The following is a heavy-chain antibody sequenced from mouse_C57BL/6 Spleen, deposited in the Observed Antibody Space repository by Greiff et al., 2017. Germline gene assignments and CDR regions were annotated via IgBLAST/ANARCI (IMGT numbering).Heavy chain of an antibody. V-gene: IGHV1-80*01. CDR1: GYAFSSYW. Sequence: VKLQQSGAELVKPGASVKISCKASGYAFSSYWMNWVKQRPGKGLEWIGQIYPGDGDTNYNGKFKGKATLTADKSSSTAYMQLSSLTSEDSAVYFCARTMVKRAFDYWGQGTTLTVSS. CDR3: ARTMVKRAFDY. CDR2: IYPGDGDT. D-gene: IGHD2-1*01. J-gene: IGHJ2*01.